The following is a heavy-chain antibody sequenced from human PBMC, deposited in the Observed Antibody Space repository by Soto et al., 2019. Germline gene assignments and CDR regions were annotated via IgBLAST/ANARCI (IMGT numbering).Heavy chain of an antibody. CDR1: WFTFGRHG. CDR2: IGSDGRRD. V-gene: IGHV3-33*01. J-gene: IGHJ4*02. Sequence: QVQLVESGGGVVQPGGSLRLSCAASWFTFGRHGMHWVRQAPGKGLEWVAVIGSDGRRDSYADSVKGRFTISRDNGQNTLYLQMNSLRAEDTAVYYCARDDDYGDNGLDYWGQGTLVTVSS. CDR3: ARDDDYGDNGLDY. D-gene: IGHD4-17*01.